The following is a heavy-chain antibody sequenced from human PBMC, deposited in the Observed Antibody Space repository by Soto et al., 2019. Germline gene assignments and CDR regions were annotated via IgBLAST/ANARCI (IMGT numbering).Heavy chain of an antibody. CDR1: GYTFTSCG. D-gene: IGHD3-9*01. V-gene: IGHV1-18*01. J-gene: IGHJ6*02. Sequence: ASVRVSCKASGYTFTSCGISWVRQAPGQGLEWMGWISAYNGHTNYAQKLQGRVTMTTDTSTSTAYMELRSLISDDTAVYYCARRLRYFDWLSTGGEGMDVWGQGTTVTVCS. CDR3: ARRLRYFDWLSTGGEGMDV. CDR2: ISAYNGHT.